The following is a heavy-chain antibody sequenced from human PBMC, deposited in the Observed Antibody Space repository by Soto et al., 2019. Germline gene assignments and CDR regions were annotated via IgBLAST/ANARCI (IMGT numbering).Heavy chain of an antibody. D-gene: IGHD3-10*01. Sequence: GGSLRLSCAASGFIFKMYWMHWVRQSPGKGLVWISRIYNDGTYSDCADSVRGRFTISRDNVNDTLYLQMNNLRAEDSGLYYCTRGPRPISTGTGAYWGQGTQVTVSS. J-gene: IGHJ4*02. CDR1: GFIFKMYW. V-gene: IGHV3-74*01. CDR3: TRGPRPISTGTGAY. CDR2: IYNDGTYS.